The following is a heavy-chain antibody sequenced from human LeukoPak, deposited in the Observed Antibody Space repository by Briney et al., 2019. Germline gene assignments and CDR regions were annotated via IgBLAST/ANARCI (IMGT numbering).Heavy chain of an antibody. CDR1: GGTFSSYA. V-gene: IGHV1-69*05. CDR2: IIPIFGTA. Sequence: GASVKVSCKASGGTFSSYAIRWVRQAPGQGLEWMGRIIPIFGTANYAQKFQGRVTITTDESKSTVYMELSSLRSEDTAVYYCASHADYDFWSGYYSYNWFDPWGQGTLVTVSS. D-gene: IGHD3-3*01. J-gene: IGHJ5*02. CDR3: ASHADYDFWSGYYSYNWFDP.